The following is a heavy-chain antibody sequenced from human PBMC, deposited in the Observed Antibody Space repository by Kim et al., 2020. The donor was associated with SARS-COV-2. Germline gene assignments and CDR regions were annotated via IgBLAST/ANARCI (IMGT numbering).Heavy chain of an antibody. D-gene: IGHD3-9*01. CDR3: ARGEDYFDWLSPPYYGMDV. V-gene: IGHV4-34*01. CDR1: GGSFSGYY. CDR2: INHSGST. Sequence: SETLSLTCAVYGGSFSGYYWSWIRQPPGKGLEWIGEINHSGSTNYNPSLKSRVTISVDTSKNQFSLKLSSVTAADTAVYYCARGEDYFDWLSPPYYGMDVWGQWTTVTVYS. J-gene: IGHJ6*02.